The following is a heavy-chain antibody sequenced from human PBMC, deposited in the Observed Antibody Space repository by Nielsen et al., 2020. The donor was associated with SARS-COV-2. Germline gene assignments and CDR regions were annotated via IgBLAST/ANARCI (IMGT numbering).Heavy chain of an antibody. V-gene: IGHV6-1*01. J-gene: IGHJ3*02. CDR1: GDNVSTNSAA. D-gene: IGHD3-3*01. CDR3: ARASRPVTKHFDAFDI. Sequence: QTPSLTRAISGDNVSTNSAAWHWIRQPPSRGLEWLGKTFYTSKWYTDYAVSVKHRITINPDTSKNQFSLQLSSVTPEDTAVYYCARASRPVTKHFDAFDIWGQGTLVTVSS. CDR2: TFYTSKWYT.